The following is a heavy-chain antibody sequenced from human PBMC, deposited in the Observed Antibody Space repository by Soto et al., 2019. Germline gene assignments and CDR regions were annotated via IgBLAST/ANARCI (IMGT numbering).Heavy chain of an antibody. CDR1: GGSIYTDY. V-gene: IGHV4-59*01. CDR3: AGYGSSSICPEDHYFGLEV. J-gene: IGHJ6*02. Sequence: SETLSLTCNVSGGSIYTDYWSWLQQSPGKGREWIGYISDGGSTNYNPSLESRVTISVDTSKKEVSLKLRSVSAADTAIYFCAGYGSSSICPEDHYFGLEVWGQGTTVTVSS. CDR2: ISDGGST. D-gene: IGHD2-2*01.